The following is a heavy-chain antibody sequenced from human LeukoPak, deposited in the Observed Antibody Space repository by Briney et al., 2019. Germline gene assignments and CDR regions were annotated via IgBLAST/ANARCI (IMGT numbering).Heavy chain of an antibody. CDR1: GFTFSSYS. Sequence: GGSLRLSCAASGFTFSSYSMNWVRQAPGKGLEWVSSISSGSSYIYYADSVKGRFTISRDNAKNSLYLQMNSLRAEDTAVYYCARVYGSGSHPPWYGMDVWGQGTLVTVSS. V-gene: IGHV3-21*01. J-gene: IGHJ6*02. D-gene: IGHD3-10*01. CDR2: ISSGSSYI. CDR3: ARVYGSGSHPPWYGMDV.